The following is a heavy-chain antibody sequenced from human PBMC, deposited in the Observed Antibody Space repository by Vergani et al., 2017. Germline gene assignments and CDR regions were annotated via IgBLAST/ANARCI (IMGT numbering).Heavy chain of an antibody. CDR2: IYTSGST. J-gene: IGHJ5*02. V-gene: IGHV4-61*02. D-gene: IGHD3-3*01. Sequence: QLQLQESGPGLVKPSQTLSLTCTVSGGSISSGSYYWSWIRQPAGKGLEWIGRIYTSGSTNYNPSLKSRVTISVDTSKNQFSLKLSSVTAADTAVYYCARDRTIFGFDPWGQGTLVTVSS. CDR3: ARDRTIFGFDP. CDR1: GGSISSGSYY.